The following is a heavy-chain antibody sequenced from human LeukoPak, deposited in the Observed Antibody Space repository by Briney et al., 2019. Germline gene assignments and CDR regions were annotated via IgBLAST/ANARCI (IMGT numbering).Heavy chain of an antibody. D-gene: IGHD2-21*02. CDR3: ASKWYCGGDCYYQIDF. CDR1: GFTFSSYV. V-gene: IGHV3-30*03. CDR2: ISSDEGNK. J-gene: IGHJ4*02. Sequence: GGSLRLSCAASGFTFSSYVMHWVRQAPGKGLEWVALISSDEGNKYYADSVKGRFTISRDNCKNTLYLQMNSLRTEDTAVYYCASKWYCGGDCYYQIDFWGQGTLVTVSS.